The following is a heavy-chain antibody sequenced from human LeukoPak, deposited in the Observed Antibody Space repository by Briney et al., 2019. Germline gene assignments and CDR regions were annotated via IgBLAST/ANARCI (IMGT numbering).Heavy chain of an antibody. V-gene: IGHV3-7*01. D-gene: IGHD1-1*01. CDR1: QFTFNGSW. Sequence: GGSLRLSCADSQFTFNGSWMNWVRQAPGEGLEWVANMDPTGSQKRYVDSVRGRFTISKDNPGASLYLDMHSLRAEDTVIYYCAIWTSGNYWGQGTLVTVSS. CDR2: MDPTGSQK. CDR3: AIWTSGNY. J-gene: IGHJ4*02.